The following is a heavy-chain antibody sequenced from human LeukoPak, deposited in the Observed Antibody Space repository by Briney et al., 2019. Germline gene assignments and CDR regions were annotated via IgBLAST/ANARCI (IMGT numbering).Heavy chain of an antibody. CDR3: AGFPRFKAGRIMNWFDP. CDR2: IYYSGST. D-gene: IGHD3-10*01. J-gene: IGHJ5*02. V-gene: IGHV4-31*03. Sequence: SETLSLTCTVSGGSISSGGYYWSWIRQHPGKGLEWIGYIYYSGSTYYNPSLKSRVTISVDTSKNQFSLKLSSVTAADTAVYYCAGFPRFKAGRIMNWFDPWGQGTLVTVSS. CDR1: GGSISSGGYY.